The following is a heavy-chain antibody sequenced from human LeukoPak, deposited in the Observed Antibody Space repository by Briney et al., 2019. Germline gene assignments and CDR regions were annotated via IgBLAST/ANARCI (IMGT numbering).Heavy chain of an antibody. J-gene: IGHJ4*02. CDR1: AFTFRSYG. V-gene: IGHV3-21*01. D-gene: IGHD1-1*01. CDR2: ISSSSSYI. Sequence: GGSLRLSCATSAFTFRSYGMHWVRQAPGKGLEWVSSISSSSSYIYYADSVKGRFTISRDNAKNSLYLQMNSLRAEDTAVYYWVRGGWYNWNSDCYYWGQGTLVT. CDR3: VRGGWYNWNSDCYY.